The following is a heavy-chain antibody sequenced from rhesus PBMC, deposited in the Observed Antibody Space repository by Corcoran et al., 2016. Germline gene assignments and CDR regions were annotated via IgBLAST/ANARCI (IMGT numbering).Heavy chain of an antibody. CDR2: IYGNSAST. D-gene: IGHD6-25*01. J-gene: IGHJ6*01. V-gene: IGHV4-73*01. CDR3: ARSAAAGTGRYYYGLDS. Sequence: QLQLQQWGEGLVKPSETLSLTCAVYGGSISGYYYWSWIRQPPGKGLEWIGYIYGNSASTNYNPSLKNRVTISKDTSKNQCSRKLSSVTAADTAVYYCARSAAAGTGRYYYGLDSWGQGVVVTVSS. CDR1: GGSISGYYY.